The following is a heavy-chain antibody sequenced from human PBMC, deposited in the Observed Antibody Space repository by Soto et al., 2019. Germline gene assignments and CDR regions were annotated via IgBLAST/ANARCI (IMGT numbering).Heavy chain of an antibody. V-gene: IGHV3-23*01. D-gene: IGHD6-13*01. J-gene: IGHJ4*02. Sequence: EVQLLESGGGLVQPGGSLRLSCAASGFTFSSYAMSWVRQAPGKGLEWVSAISGSGGSTYYADSVKGRFTISRDNSKNTLSLQMNSLRAEDTAVYYCAKGDSISWYKTIVSVDYWGQGTLVTVSS. CDR3: AKGDSISWYKTIVSVDY. CDR1: GFTFSSYA. CDR2: ISGSGGST.